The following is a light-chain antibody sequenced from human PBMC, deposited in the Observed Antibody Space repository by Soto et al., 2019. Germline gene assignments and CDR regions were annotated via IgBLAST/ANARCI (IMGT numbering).Light chain of an antibody. Sequence: DIQMTQSPSTLSASVGDRVTITCRASQSINSWLAWYQQKPGKAPKLLIYDASSLEGGVPSRFSGSGSGTEFTLTISSLQPDDFATYYCQQYNSFSTWTFGQGTKVELK. V-gene: IGKV1-5*01. CDR2: DAS. J-gene: IGKJ1*01. CDR3: QQYNSFSTWT. CDR1: QSINSW.